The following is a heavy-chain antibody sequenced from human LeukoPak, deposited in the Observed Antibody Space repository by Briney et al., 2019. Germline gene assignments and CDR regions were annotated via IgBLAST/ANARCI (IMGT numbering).Heavy chain of an antibody. CDR3: ARDRGGALYYDFWSGTPDAFDI. CDR1: GLTFSSYW. CDR2: IKQDGGEK. Sequence: GGSLRLSCAASGLTFSSYWMSWVRKAPGKGLEWVANIKQDGGEKYYVDSVKGRFTISRDNAKNSLYLQMNSLRAEDTAVYYCARDRGGALYYDFWSGTPDAFDIWGQGTMVTVSS. D-gene: IGHD3-3*01. V-gene: IGHV3-7*01. J-gene: IGHJ3*02.